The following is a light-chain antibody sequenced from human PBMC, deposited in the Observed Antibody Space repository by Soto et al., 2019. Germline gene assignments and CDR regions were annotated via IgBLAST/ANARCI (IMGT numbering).Light chain of an antibody. CDR2: LEGSGSY. J-gene: IGLJ2*01. Sequence: QLVLTLSSSASASLGSSVKLTCPLSSGHSSYIIAWHQQQPGKAPRYLMKLEGSGSYNKGSGVPDRFSGSSSGADRYRTTSNLHFEDEADYYCATWDINTHVVFGGGTKRTVL. V-gene: IGLV4-60*02. CDR3: ATWDINTHVV. CDR1: SGHSSYI.